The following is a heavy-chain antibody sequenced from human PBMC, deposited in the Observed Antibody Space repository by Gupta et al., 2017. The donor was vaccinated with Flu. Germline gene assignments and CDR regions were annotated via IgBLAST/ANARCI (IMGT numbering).Heavy chain of an antibody. CDR2: INPNSGVT. CDR3: VRVSIGWFFDY. D-gene: IGHD6-6*01. CDR1: GYVFNDSTDYY. J-gene: IGHJ4*02. Sequence: QVQLLPAGAEVRKPGASVKVSGNASGYVFNDSTDYYIHWVRQARGQGLEWLGWINPNSGVTKYAQKFQGRVTVTRDTSIDTVYMDLSGLKADDTAEYTCVRVSIGWFFDYWGQGTPVTVSS. V-gene: IGHV1-2*02.